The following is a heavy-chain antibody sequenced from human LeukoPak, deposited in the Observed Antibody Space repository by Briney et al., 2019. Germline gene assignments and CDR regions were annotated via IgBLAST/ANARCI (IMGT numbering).Heavy chain of an antibody. Sequence: SETLSLTCTVSSASISSHYWDWIRQPAGKGLEWIGRVFSSGTTYYNPSLKSRVTMSIDTAKNHFSLRLRSVTAADTAMYYCARGTLYRGWSYYLDFWGQGSQVTVSS. CDR2: VFSSGTT. J-gene: IGHJ4*02. CDR1: SASISSHY. D-gene: IGHD6-19*01. CDR3: ARGTLYRGWSYYLDF. V-gene: IGHV4-4*07.